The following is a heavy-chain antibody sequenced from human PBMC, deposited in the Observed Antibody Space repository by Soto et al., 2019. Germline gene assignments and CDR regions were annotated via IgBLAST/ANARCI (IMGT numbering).Heavy chain of an antibody. CDR1: GYTITVYA. Sequence: XLKRSCKTAGYTITVYAIDCVRQGPGQRLEWMGWINAGNGNTKYSQKFQGRVTITRDTSASTAYMELSRMRSEDTAVYYCARGGSLYWYYDLWGRGTLVTVSS. CDR3: ARGGSLYWYYDL. D-gene: IGHD1-26*01. CDR2: INAGNGNT. J-gene: IGHJ2*01. V-gene: IGHV1-3*01.